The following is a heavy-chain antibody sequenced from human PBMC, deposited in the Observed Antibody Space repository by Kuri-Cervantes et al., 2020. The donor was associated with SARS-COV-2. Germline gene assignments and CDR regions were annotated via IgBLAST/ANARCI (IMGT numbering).Heavy chain of an antibody. J-gene: IGHJ5*02. CDR1: GGSISSYY. CDR2: IYYSGST. V-gene: IGHV4-59*12. CDR3: ARESSSSWYWFDP. Sequence: GSLRLSCTVSGGSISSYYWSWIRQPPGKGLEWIGYIYYSGSTNYNPSLKSRVTISVDTSKNQFSLKLSSVTAADTAVYYCARESSSSWYWFDPWGQGTLVTSPQ. D-gene: IGHD6-13*01.